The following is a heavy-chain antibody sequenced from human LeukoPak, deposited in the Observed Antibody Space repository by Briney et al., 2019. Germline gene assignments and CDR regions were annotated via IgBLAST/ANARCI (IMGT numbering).Heavy chain of an antibody. V-gene: IGHV4-34*01. J-gene: IGHJ4*02. CDR3: ARGGWYSSS. CDR2: INHSGST. D-gene: IGHD6-13*01. CDR1: GGSFSGYY. Sequence: SETLSLTCAVHGGSFSGYYWSWIRQPPGKGLEWIGEINHSGSTNYNPSLKSRVTISVDTSKNQFSLKLSSVTAADTAVYYCARGGWYSSSWSQGTLVTVSS.